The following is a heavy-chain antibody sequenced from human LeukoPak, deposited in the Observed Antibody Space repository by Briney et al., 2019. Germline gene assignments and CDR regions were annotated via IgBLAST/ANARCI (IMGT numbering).Heavy chain of an antibody. CDR1: GFTFSSYA. CDR2: ISGSGGST. D-gene: IGHD3-10*01. Sequence: GGSLRLSCAASGFTFSSYAMSWARQAPGKGLEWVSGISGSGGSTYYADSVKGRFTISRDNPKNTLYVQLNSLRAEDTAVYYCAKFGLAGSGRYHNAFDIWGQGTMVTVSS. CDR3: AKFGLAGSGRYHNAFDI. J-gene: IGHJ3*02. V-gene: IGHV3-23*01.